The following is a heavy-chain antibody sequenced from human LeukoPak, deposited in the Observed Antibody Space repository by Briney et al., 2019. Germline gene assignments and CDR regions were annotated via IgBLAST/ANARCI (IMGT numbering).Heavy chain of an antibody. CDR1: GFTFSSYA. V-gene: IGHV3-23*01. D-gene: IGHD3-10*01. J-gene: IGHJ3*02. Sequence: GGFLRLSCAASGFTFSSYAMSWVRQAPGKGLEWVSAISGSGGSTYYADSVKGRFTISRDNSKNTLYLQMNSLRAEDTAVYYCAKDIGLWFGELLQSNPMGAFDIWGQGTMVTVSS. CDR3: AKDIGLWFGELLQSNPMGAFDI. CDR2: ISGSGGST.